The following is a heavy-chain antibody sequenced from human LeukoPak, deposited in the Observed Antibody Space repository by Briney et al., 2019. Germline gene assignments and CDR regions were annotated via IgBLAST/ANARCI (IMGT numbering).Heavy chain of an antibody. J-gene: IGHJ4*02. CDR3: ARDEAAAGYFLDY. CDR1: GFTFSSYW. Sequence: GGSLRLSCAASGFTFSSYWMHWVRQAPGKGLVCVSRINSDGSTTDYADSVRGRFTISRDNSKNTLYLQMNSLRAEDTAVYYCARDEAAAGYFLDYWGQGTLVTVSS. V-gene: IGHV3-74*01. D-gene: IGHD6-13*01. CDR2: INSDGSTT.